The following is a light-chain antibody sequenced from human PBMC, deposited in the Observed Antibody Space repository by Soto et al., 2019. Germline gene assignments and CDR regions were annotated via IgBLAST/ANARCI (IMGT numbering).Light chain of an antibody. J-gene: IGKJ1*01. CDR1: QDIRND. V-gene: IGKV1-6*01. Sequence: AIQMTQSPSSLSASVGDRVTITCRASQDIRNDLGWYQRKPGKAPNLLIYAASRLLSGVPSRFSGSGSGTDFTLTISSLQPEDFATYYCLQDYNYPWTFGQGTKVEIK. CDR3: LQDYNYPWT. CDR2: AAS.